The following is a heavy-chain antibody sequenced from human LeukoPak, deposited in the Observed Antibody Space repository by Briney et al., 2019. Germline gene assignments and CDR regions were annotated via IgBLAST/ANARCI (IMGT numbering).Heavy chain of an antibody. D-gene: IGHD5-18*01. J-gene: IGHJ4*02. CDR3: ASPYRGYSYGVAY. CDR1: GFTFDDYA. Sequence: GGSLRLSCAASGFTFDDYAMHWLRQAPGNGLGWVSGISWNSGSIGYADSVKGRFTISRDNAKNSLYLQMNSLRAEDTALYYCASPYRGYSYGVAYWGQGTLVTVSS. V-gene: IGHV3-9*01. CDR2: ISWNSGSI.